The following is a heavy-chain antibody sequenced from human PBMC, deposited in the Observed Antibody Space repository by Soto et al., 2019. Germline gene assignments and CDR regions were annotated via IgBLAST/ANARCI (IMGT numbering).Heavy chain of an antibody. Sequence: ASVKVSCKASGYTFTGYYMHWVRQAPGQGLEWMGWINPNSGGTNYAQKFQGWVTMTRDTSISTAYMELSRLRSDDTAVYYCARGWASVDIVAMISVWNWFDPWGQGTLVTVSS. CDR3: ARGWASVDIVAMISVWNWFDP. CDR2: INPNSGGT. D-gene: IGHD5-12*01. V-gene: IGHV1-2*04. J-gene: IGHJ5*02. CDR1: GYTFTGYY.